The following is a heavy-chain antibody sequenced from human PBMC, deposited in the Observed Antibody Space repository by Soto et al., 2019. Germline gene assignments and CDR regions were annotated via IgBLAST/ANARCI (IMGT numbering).Heavy chain of an antibody. CDR1: GGSISSGGYY. J-gene: IGHJ6*03. V-gene: IGHV4-31*03. D-gene: IGHD3-10*01. CDR2: IYYSGST. CDR3: ASWRRDGSGSQNYYYMDV. Sequence: SETLSLTCTVSGGSISSGGYYWSWIRQHPGKGLEWIGYIYYSGSTYYNPSLKSRVTISVDTSKNLFSLKLSSVTAADTAVYYCASWRRDGSGSQNYYYMDVWGKGTTVTVS.